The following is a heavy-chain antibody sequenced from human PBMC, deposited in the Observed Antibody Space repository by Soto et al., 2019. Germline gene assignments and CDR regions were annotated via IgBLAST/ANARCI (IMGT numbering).Heavy chain of an antibody. CDR2: IYWDDDK. V-gene: IGHV2-5*02. CDR1: GFSLSTSGVG. CDR3: AHSRGRSNLAHYYGMDV. D-gene: IGHD4-4*01. J-gene: IGHJ6*02. Sequence: QITLKESGPTLVKPTQTLTLTCTFSGFSLSTSGVGVGWIRQPPGKALEWLALIYWDDDKRSSPSLKSRLTITKDTSKNQVVLTMTNMDPVDTATHYCAHSRGRSNLAHYYGMDVWGQGTTVTVSS.